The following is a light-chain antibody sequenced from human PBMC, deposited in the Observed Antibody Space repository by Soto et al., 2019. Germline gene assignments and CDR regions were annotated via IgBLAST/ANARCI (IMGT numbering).Light chain of an antibody. CDR2: GAS. Sequence: EIVLTQSPATLSVSPGERATLSCRASQSVSSNLAWYQQKPGQAPRFLIYGASTRATGTPARFSGSGSGTDFTLTIISLQSEDFALYYCQQYNKWPLITFGQGTRLEIK. J-gene: IGKJ5*01. CDR1: QSVSSN. CDR3: QQYNKWPLIT. V-gene: IGKV3D-15*01.